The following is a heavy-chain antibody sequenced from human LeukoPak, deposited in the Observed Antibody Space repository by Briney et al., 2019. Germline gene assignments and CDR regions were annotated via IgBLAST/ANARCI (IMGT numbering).Heavy chain of an antibody. J-gene: IGHJ4*02. D-gene: IGHD2-2*02. V-gene: IGHV1-18*01. Sequence: EWMGWISAYNGNTNYAQKLQGRVTMTTDTSTSTAYMELRSLRSDDTAVYYCARTPYRLFDYWGQGTLVTVSS. CDR2: ISAYNGNT. CDR3: ARTPYRLFDY.